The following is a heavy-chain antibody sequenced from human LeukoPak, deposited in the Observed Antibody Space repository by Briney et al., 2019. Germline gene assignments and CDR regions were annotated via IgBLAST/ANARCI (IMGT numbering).Heavy chain of an antibody. CDR1: GGSFSGYY. Sequence: KPSETLSLTCAVYGGSFSGYYWSWIRQPPGKGLEWIGEINHSGSTNYNPSLKSRVTISVDTSKNQFSLKLSSVTAADTAVYYCARDKPAAGTRFYFDYWGQGTLVTASS. D-gene: IGHD6-13*01. V-gene: IGHV4-34*01. J-gene: IGHJ4*02. CDR3: ARDKPAAGTRFYFDY. CDR2: INHSGST.